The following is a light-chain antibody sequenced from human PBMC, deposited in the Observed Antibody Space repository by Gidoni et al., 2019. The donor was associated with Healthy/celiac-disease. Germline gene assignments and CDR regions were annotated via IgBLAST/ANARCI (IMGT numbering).Light chain of an antibody. Sequence: AIRMTQSPSSFSASTGDRVTITCRASQGISSYLAWYQPKPGKAPKLLIYAASTLQSGVPSRFSGSGSGTDFTLTISCLQSEDFATYYCQQYYSYPPTFGQGTKVEI. V-gene: IGKV1-8*01. CDR2: AAS. CDR1: QGISSY. J-gene: IGKJ1*01. CDR3: QQYYSYPPT.